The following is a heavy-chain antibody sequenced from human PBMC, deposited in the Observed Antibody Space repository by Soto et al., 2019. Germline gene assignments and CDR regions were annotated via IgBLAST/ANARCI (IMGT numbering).Heavy chain of an antibody. J-gene: IGHJ4*02. CDR2: IWHDGNKK. CDR1: GFTFSSYG. CDR3: ARAGMVATINEVRY. Sequence: QVQLVESGGGVVQPGRSLRLSCAASGFTFSSYGMHWVRQAPGKGLEWVAVIWHDGNKKYYADSVKGRFTISRDDSKNTLYLQMNSLRAEDTAVYYCARAGMVATINEVRYWGQGTLVTVSS. V-gene: IGHV3-33*01. D-gene: IGHD5-12*01.